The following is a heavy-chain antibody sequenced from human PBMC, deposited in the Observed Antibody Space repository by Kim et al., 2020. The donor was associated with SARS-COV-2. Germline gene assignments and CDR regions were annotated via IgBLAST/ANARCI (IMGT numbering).Heavy chain of an antibody. CDR3: ATRAVDTAVVTEGGYYYYAMDV. CDR1: GGSISSGGYY. D-gene: IGHD5-18*01. V-gene: IGHV4-31*03. CDR2: IYYSGST. J-gene: IGHJ6*02. Sequence: SETLSLTCTVSGGSISSGGYYWSWIRQHPGKGLEWIGYIYYSGSTYYNPSLKSRVTISVDTSKNQFSLKLSSVTAAYTAVYYCATRAVDTAVVTEGGYYYYAMDVWGQGTTVTVSS.